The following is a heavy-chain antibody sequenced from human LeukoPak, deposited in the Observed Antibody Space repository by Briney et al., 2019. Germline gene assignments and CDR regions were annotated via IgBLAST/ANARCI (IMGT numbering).Heavy chain of an antibody. Sequence: GGSLRLSCAASGLTFSRNGLSWVRQAPGKGLEWVSSISGSGDTTSYADSVKGRFTISRDNSKNTLYLQMNSLRAEDTAVYYCAKTPAVAGTTIYFEYWGQGTLVTVSS. V-gene: IGHV3-23*01. CDR2: ISGSGDTT. CDR1: GLTFSRNG. CDR3: AKTPAVAGTTIYFEY. D-gene: IGHD6-19*01. J-gene: IGHJ4*02.